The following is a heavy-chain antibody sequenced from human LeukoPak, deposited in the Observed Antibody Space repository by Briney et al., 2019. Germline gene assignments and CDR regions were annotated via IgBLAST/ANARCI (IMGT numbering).Heavy chain of an antibody. Sequence: GGSLRLSCAASEFTLSSYGIYRVGQAPGKGLKWVAVISDDGNTEWNAASVKGRFTVSRDNSKNTLYLQMNSLRAEDTAIYYCAKYGPQDSGSSHFDYWGQGALVTVSS. V-gene: IGHV3-30*18. CDR3: AKYGPQDSGSSHFDY. D-gene: IGHD1-26*01. J-gene: IGHJ4*02. CDR2: ISDDGNTE. CDR1: EFTLSSYG.